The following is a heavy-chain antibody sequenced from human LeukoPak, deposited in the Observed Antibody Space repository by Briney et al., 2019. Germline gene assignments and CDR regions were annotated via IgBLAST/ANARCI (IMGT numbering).Heavy chain of an antibody. CDR1: GYTFTSYG. CDR2: ISAYNGNT. J-gene: IGHJ4*02. V-gene: IGHV1-18*01. D-gene: IGHD2-2*01. Sequence: GASVKVSCKASGYTFTSYGISWVRQAPGQGLEWMGWISAYNGNTNYAQKLQGRVTMTTDTSTSTAYMELRGLRSDDTAVYYCAREAHCSSTSCEYDYWGQGTLVTVSS. CDR3: AREAHCSSTSCEYDY.